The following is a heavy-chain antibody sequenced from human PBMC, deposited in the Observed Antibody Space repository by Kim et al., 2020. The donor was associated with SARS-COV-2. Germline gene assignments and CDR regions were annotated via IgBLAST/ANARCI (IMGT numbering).Heavy chain of an antibody. V-gene: IGHV3-23*01. CDR2: ISGGASVT. J-gene: IGHJ6*02. CDR1: GFTYSDYG. CDR3: ARRSPGGWDYGMDV. D-gene: IGHD6-19*01. Sequence: GGSLRLSCVASGFTYSDYGMTWVRQAPGKGLEWVSIISGGASVTHYADSVKGRFTISRDSSKNTLFLQMSSLRVEDTAVYYCARRSPGGWDYGMDVWGQGTTVTVSS.